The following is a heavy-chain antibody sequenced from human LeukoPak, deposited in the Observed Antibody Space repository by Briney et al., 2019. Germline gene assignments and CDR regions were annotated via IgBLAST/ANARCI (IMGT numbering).Heavy chain of an antibody. CDR2: ISYDGSNK. J-gene: IGHJ6*02. D-gene: IGHD6-19*01. CDR1: GFTFSSYA. V-gene: IGHV3-30-3*02. CDR3: AKRTAVAINSYFYYSMDV. Sequence: GSLRLSCAASGFTFSSYAMHWVRQAPGKGLEWVAVISYDGSNKYYADSVKGRFTISRDNSKNTLYLQMNSLRAEDTAVYYCAKRTAVAINSYFYYSMDVWGQGTTVTVSS.